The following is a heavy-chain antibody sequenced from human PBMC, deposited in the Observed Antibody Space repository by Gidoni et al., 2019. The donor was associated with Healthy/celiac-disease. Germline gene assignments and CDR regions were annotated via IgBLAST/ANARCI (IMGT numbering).Heavy chain of an antibody. CDR3: ARDYYDSIANY. Sequence: QVQLVQSGAEVKKPGSSVKVSCKDSGGTFSSYTISWVRQAPVQGLEWMGRIIPILGIANYAQKFQGRVTITADKSTSTAYMELSSLRSEDTAVYYCARDYYDSIANYWGQGTLVTVSS. V-gene: IGHV1-69*08. CDR1: GGTFSSYT. D-gene: IGHD3-22*01. CDR2: IIPILGIA. J-gene: IGHJ4*02.